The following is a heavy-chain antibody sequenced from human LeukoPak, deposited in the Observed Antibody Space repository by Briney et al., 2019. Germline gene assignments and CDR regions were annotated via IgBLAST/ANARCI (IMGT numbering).Heavy chain of an antibody. J-gene: IGHJ4*02. Sequence: SETLSLTCSVSGGSISSSSYYWGWIRQPPGKGLEWIGSIYYGGSTYHNPSLKSRVTMSVDTSKNQFSLKLSSVTAADTAVYYCARRYYYGSGSYSRPLDYWGQETLVTVSS. CDR1: GGSISSSSYY. CDR3: ARRYYYGSGSYSRPLDY. V-gene: IGHV4-39*01. D-gene: IGHD3-10*01. CDR2: IYYGGST.